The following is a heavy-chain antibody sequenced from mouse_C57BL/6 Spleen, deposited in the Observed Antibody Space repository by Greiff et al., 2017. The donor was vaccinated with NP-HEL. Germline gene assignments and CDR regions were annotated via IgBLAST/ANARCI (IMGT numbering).Heavy chain of an antibody. CDR1: GYSITSGYY. CDR3: ARERVYYGNVDY. J-gene: IGHJ2*01. D-gene: IGHD2-1*01. V-gene: IGHV3-6*01. Sequence: ESGPGLVKPSPSLSLTCSVTGYSITSGYYWNWIRQFPGNKLEWMGYISYDGSNNYNPSLKNRNSITRDTTNNQFFLKLNSVTTEDAATDYCARERVYYGNVDYWGQGTTLTVSS. CDR2: ISYDGSN.